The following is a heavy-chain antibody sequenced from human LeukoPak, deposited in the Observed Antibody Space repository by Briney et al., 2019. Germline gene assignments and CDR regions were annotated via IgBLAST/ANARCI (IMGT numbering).Heavy chain of an antibody. V-gene: IGHV4-4*07. CDR1: GGSISSYY. J-gene: IGHJ4*02. D-gene: IGHD3-16*01. Sequence: SETLSLTCTVSGGSISSYYWSWIRQPAGKGLEWIGRIYTSGSTNYNPSLKSRVTMSVDTSKNQFSLKLSSVTAADTAVYYCARASPYSFSTTFDYWGQGTLVTVSS. CDR2: IYTSGST. CDR3: ARASPYSFSTTFDY.